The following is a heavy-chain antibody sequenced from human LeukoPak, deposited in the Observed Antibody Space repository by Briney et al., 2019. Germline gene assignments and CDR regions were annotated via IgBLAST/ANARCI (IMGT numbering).Heavy chain of an antibody. Sequence: SETLSLTCAVSGYSISSGYYWGWIRQPPGQGLEWIGSTYYSGSTYYNPSHKSRVTISGDTSKNQFSLKLSSVTAADTAVYYCARHRYSSVEHWGQGTLVTVSS. J-gene: IGHJ4*02. D-gene: IGHD6-25*01. CDR1: GYSISSGYY. CDR2: TYYSGST. V-gene: IGHV4-38-2*01. CDR3: ARHRYSSVEH.